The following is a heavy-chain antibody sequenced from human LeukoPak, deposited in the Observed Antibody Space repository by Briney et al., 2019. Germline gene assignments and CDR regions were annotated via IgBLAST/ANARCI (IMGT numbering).Heavy chain of an antibody. CDR2: IIPIFGTA. CDR3: ARDSFNDYGDYSRAYYYGMDV. CDR1: GGTFSSYA. Sequence: ASVKVSCKASGGTFSSYAISWVRQAPGQGLEWMGGIIPIFGTANYAQKFQGRVTITADESTSTAYMELSSLRSEDTAVYYCARDSFNDYGDYSRAYYYGMDVWGQGTTVTVSS. D-gene: IGHD4-17*01. J-gene: IGHJ6*02. V-gene: IGHV1-69*13.